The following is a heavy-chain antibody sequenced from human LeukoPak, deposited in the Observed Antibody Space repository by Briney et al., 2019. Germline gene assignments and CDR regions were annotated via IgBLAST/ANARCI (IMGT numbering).Heavy chain of an antibody. D-gene: IGHD1-20*01. CDR2: IYYSGRS. V-gene: IGHV4-39*07. CDR1: GDSISSTSYY. Sequence: SETLSLTCTVSGDSISSTSYYWGWIRQPPGKGLEWIGTIYYSGRSYYNPSLKSRVTISVDTSKNQFSLKLSSVTAADTAVYYCARDRGDSTARKITHFDYWGQGTLVTVSS. CDR3: ARDRGDSTARKITHFDY. J-gene: IGHJ4*02.